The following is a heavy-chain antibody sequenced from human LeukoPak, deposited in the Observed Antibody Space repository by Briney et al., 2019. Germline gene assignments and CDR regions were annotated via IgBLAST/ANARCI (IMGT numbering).Heavy chain of an antibody. D-gene: IGHD5-18*01. CDR3: ARDQVVGGYSYGSAFDI. Sequence: GASVKVSCKASGYTFTSYDISWVRQAPGQGLEWMGWISAYNGNTNYAQKLQGRVTMTTDTSTSTAYMELRSLRSDDTAVYYCARDQVVGGYSYGSAFDIWGQGTMVTVSS. CDR1: GYTFTSYD. V-gene: IGHV1-18*01. J-gene: IGHJ3*02. CDR2: ISAYNGNT.